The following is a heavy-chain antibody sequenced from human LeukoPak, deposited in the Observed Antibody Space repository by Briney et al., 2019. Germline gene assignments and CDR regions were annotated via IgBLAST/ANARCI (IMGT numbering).Heavy chain of an antibody. CDR2: IGTAGDT. CDR1: GFTFSSYD. D-gene: IGHD1-7*01. Sequence: GGSLRLSCAASGFTFSSYDMHWVRQATGKGLEWVSAIGTAGDTYYPGSVKGRFTISRENAKNSLYLQMNSLRVGDTAVYYCARSTGTGESFDYWGQGTLVTVSS. CDR3: ARSTGTGESFDY. V-gene: IGHV3-13*01. J-gene: IGHJ4*02.